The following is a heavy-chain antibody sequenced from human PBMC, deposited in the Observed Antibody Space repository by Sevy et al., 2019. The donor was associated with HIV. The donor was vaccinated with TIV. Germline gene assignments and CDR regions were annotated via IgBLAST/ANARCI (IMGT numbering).Heavy chain of an antibody. D-gene: IGHD1-20*01. Sequence: SQTLSLTCAISGDSVSGHSAAWNWIRQSPSRGLEWLGRTYYRSKWYTDFAVSVKSRITINPDTSKNQFSLHLNSVTPEDTAMYYCARGGSAVTGTTFVLAFDIWGLGTMVTVSS. J-gene: IGHJ3*02. CDR1: GDSVSGHSAA. CDR2: TYYRSKWYT. CDR3: ARGGSAVTGTTFVLAFDI. V-gene: IGHV6-1*01.